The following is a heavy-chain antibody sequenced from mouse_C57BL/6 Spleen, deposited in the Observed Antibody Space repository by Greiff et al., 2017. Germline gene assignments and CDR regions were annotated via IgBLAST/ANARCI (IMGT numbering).Heavy chain of an antibody. V-gene: IGHV1-26*01. CDR1: GYTFTDYY. Sequence: EVQLQQSGPELVKPGASVKISCKASGYTFTDYYMNWVKQSHGKSLEWIGDINPNNGGTSYNQKFKGKATLTVDKSSSTAYMELRSLTSEDSAVYYCARWYDGSSSRSPMDYWGQGTSVTVSS. J-gene: IGHJ4*01. CDR3: ARWYDGSSSRSPMDY. CDR2: INPNNGGT. D-gene: IGHD1-1*01.